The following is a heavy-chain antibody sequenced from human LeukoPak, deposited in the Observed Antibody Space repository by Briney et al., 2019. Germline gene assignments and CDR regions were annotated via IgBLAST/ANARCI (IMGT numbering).Heavy chain of an antibody. Sequence: SETLSLTCTVSIGSIGNDYWSWLRQSPGKGLEWIAYGHHSESPNYNPSLKSRVTISVDRSNNRFSLQLSSVTAADTAVYYCARENKGTVHDSTAAFHYWGQGTLSPSPQ. V-gene: IGHV4-59*01. CDR2: GHHSESP. CDR3: ARENKGTVHDSTAAFHY. J-gene: IGHJ4*02. CDR1: IGSIGNDY. D-gene: IGHD1-7*01.